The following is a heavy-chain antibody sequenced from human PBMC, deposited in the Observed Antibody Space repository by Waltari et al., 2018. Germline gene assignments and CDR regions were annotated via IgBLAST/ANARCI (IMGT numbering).Heavy chain of an antibody. CDR2: VRGVGGDT. CDR3: AKALGDTYGRYPMDY. V-gene: IGHV3-23*01. Sequence: EVQLLESGGGLVQPGGSLRLSCTASGFTFSGYTMTWVRQAPGKGRGGVSTVRGVGGDTYYADSVKGRFTISRDNSRNTLYLQMNTLRAGDTAVYYCAKALGDTYGRYPMDYWGQGTLVTVSS. D-gene: IGHD3-10*01. J-gene: IGHJ4*02. CDR1: GFTFSGYT.